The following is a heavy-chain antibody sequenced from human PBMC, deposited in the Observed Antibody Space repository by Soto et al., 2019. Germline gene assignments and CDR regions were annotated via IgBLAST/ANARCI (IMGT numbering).Heavy chain of an antibody. D-gene: IGHD1-1*01. CDR3: ARLSVDLNDYWSLDP. J-gene: IGHJ5*02. CDR2: VSYTGST. V-gene: IGHV4-59*13. CDR1: GGSISSYY. Sequence: QVQLQESGPGLVKPSETLPLTCTVSGGSISSYYWSWIRQPPGKGLEWIGYVSYTGSTYYNPSLRGRVTISLGTSMNRFSLKVASVTAADTAVYYCARLSVDLNDYWSLDPWGQGTRVTVSS.